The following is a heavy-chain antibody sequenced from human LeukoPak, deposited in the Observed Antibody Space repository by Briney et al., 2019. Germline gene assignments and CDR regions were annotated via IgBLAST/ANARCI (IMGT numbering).Heavy chain of an antibody. V-gene: IGHV3-30*04. CDR2: ISYDGSNK. CDR3: ARDGTYYYGSGHFDY. D-gene: IGHD3-10*01. Sequence: GGSLRLSCAGSGFTFSSYAMHWVRQAPGKGLEWVAVISYDGSNKYYADSVKGRFTISRDNSKNTLYLQMNSLRAEDTAVYYCARDGTYYYGSGHFDYWGQGTLVTVSS. J-gene: IGHJ4*02. CDR1: GFTFSSYA.